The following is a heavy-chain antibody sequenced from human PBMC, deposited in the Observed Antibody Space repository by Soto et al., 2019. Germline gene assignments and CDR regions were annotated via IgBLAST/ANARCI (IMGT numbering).Heavy chain of an antibody. D-gene: IGHD3-10*01. CDR2: IYYSGST. J-gene: IGHJ5*02. CDR1: GGSISSYY. V-gene: IGHV4-59*08. CDR3: ARHKGAITMVRGENWFDP. Sequence: SETLSLTCTFSGGSISSYYWSLIRQPPGKGLEWIGYIYYSGSTNYNPSLKSRVTISVDTSKNQFSLKLSSVTAADAAVYYCARHKGAITMVRGENWFDPWGQGTLVTVSS.